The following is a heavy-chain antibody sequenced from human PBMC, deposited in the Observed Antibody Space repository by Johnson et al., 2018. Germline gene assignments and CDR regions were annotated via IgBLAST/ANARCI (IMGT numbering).Heavy chain of an antibody. Sequence: QVQLQESGPGLVKPSETLSLTCTVSGGSISSYYWSWIRQPPGKGLEWIGYIYYSGSTYYNPSLKSRVTILVDKAKNQFSLKLSSVTAADTAVYYCARAIVLMGYAIHWFDPWSQGTLVTVSS. CDR3: ARAIVLMGYAIHWFDP. CDR1: GGSISSYY. J-gene: IGHJ5*02. CDR2: IYYSGST. V-gene: IGHV4-30-4*01. D-gene: IGHD2-8*01.